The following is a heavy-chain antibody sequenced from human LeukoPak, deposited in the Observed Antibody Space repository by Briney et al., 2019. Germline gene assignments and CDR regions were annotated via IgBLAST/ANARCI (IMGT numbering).Heavy chain of an antibody. J-gene: IGHJ4*02. CDR2: MSGSGGST. CDR3: AKDLDCSSTSCYPDY. Sequence: GGSLRLSCAASGFTFSSYAMSWVREAPGKGLEGVSAMSGSGGSTYYADSVKGRFTISRDNSKNTLYLQMNSLRAEDTAVYYCAKDLDCSSTSCYPDYWGQGTLVTVSS. V-gene: IGHV3-23*01. D-gene: IGHD2-2*01. CDR1: GFTFSSYA.